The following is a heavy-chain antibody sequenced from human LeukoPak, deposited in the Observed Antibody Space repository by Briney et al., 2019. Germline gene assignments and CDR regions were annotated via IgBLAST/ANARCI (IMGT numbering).Heavy chain of an antibody. J-gene: IGHJ4*02. V-gene: IGHV1-2*02. D-gene: IGHD3/OR15-3a*01. CDR3: ASWMGSAGGGLVSEHNY. CDR2: INPNSGGT. CDR1: GYTFTGYY. Sequence: ASVKVSCKASGYTFTGYYTHWVRQAPGQGLEWMGWINPNSGGTNYAQKFQGRVTMTRDTSISTAYMELSRLRSDDTAVYYCASWMGSAGGGLVSEHNYWGQGTLVTVSS.